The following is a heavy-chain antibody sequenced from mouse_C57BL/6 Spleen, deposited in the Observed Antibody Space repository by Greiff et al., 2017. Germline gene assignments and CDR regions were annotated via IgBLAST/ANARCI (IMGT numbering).Heavy chain of an antibody. J-gene: IGHJ2*01. Sequence: QVQLQQSGAELVKPGASVKISCKASGYAFSSYWMNWVKQRPGKGLEWIGQIYPGDGDTNYNGKFKGKAPLTADKSSSTAYMQLSSLTSEDSAVYFCARNADSIYYDYNYFDYWGQGTTLTVSS. V-gene: IGHV1-80*01. CDR2: IYPGDGDT. CDR1: GYAFSSYW. D-gene: IGHD2-4*01. CDR3: ARNADSIYYDYNYFDY.